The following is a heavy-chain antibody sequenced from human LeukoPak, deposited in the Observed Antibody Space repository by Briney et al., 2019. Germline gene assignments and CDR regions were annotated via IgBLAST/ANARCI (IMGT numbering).Heavy chain of an antibody. J-gene: IGHJ4*02. CDR1: GFTFSDYG. CDR3: ARRGPVLDY. CDR2: IWYDGTNK. V-gene: IGHV3-33*01. Sequence: QPGRSLRLSCAASGFTFSDYGMHWVRQAPGKGLEWVAVIWYDGTNKYYADSVEGRFTISRDNSKNSLYLQMNSLRDEDTAVYYCARRGPVLDYWGQGTLVTVSS. D-gene: IGHD3-10*01.